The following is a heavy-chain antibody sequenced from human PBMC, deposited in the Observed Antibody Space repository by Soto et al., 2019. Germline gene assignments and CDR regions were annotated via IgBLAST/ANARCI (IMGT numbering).Heavy chain of an antibody. CDR3: ARGSAAGTKSPFDY. D-gene: IGHD6-13*01. CDR1: GGSISGYY. Sequence: VQLQESGPGLVKPSETLSLTCTVSGGSISGYYWSWIRQSPGKGLEWSGYIHYSVSTNYNPTLKTRVTISVDTSKHQLSLKLSSVTAADTAVYYCARGSAAGTKSPFDYWGQGTLVTVSS. V-gene: IGHV4-59*01. CDR2: IHYSVST. J-gene: IGHJ4*02.